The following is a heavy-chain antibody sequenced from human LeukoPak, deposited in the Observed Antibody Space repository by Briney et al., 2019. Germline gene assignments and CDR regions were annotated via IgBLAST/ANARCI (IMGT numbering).Heavy chain of an antibody. CDR3: ARDSITIFLFDP. CDR1: GGTFSSYA. J-gene: IGHJ5*02. Sequence: SVKVSCKASGGTFSSYAISWVRQAPGQGLEWMGRIIPILGIANYAQKFQGRVTITADKSTSTAYMELSSLRSEDTGVYYCARDSITIFLFDPWGQGTLVTVSS. CDR2: IIPILGIA. V-gene: IGHV1-69*04. D-gene: IGHD3-3*01.